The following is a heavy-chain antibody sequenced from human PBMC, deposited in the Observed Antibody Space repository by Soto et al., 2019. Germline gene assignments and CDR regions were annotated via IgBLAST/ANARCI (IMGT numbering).Heavy chain of an antibody. CDR3: ARGRGGTYDAFDI. CDR1: SGSIGTYF. J-gene: IGHJ3*02. D-gene: IGHD1-26*01. Sequence: QVQLRESGPGLVKPSETLSLTCTVSSGSIGTYFWSWIRQPPGKGLAWIGYIYYSGTTNYNPSLTSRVTIFLDTSKNQFPLRQSSVPAADTAVYYWARGRGGTYDAFDIWGQGTLVTVSS. CDR2: IYYSGTT. V-gene: IGHV4-59*01.